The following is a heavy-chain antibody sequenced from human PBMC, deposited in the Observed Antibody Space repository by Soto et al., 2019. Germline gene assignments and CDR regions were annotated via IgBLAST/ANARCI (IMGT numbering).Heavy chain of an antibody. CDR2: ISWDGGST. CDR3: AKDIRGYCSSTSCHKRSYYYGMDV. Sequence: GGSLRLSCAASGFTFDDYTMHWVRQAPGKGLEWVSLISWDGGSTYYADSVKGRFTISRDNSKNSLYLQMNSLRTEDTALYYCAKDIRGYCSSTSCHKRSYYYGMDVWGQGTTVTVSS. CDR1: GFTFDDYT. J-gene: IGHJ6*02. V-gene: IGHV3-43*01. D-gene: IGHD2-2*01.